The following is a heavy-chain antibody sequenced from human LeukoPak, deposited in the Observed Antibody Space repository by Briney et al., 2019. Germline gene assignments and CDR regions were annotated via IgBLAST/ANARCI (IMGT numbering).Heavy chain of an antibody. J-gene: IGHJ6*03. CDR2: IYHSGST. V-gene: IGHV4-38-2*02. D-gene: IGHD1-26*01. CDR3: ARDPREQATSPDYMDV. Sequence: SETLSLTCTVSGYSISSGYYWGWIRQPPGKGLEWIGSIYHSGSTYYNPSLKSRVTISVDTSKNQFSLKLSSVTAADTAVYYCARDPREQATSPDYMDVWGKGATVTVSS. CDR1: GYSISSGYY.